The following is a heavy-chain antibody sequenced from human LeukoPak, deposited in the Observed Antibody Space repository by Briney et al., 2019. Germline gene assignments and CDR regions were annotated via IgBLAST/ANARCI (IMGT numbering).Heavy chain of an antibody. Sequence: SETLSLTCTVSGGSISSSSYYWGWIRQPPGKGLEWIGSIYYSGSTYYNPSLKSRVTISVDTSKNQFSLKLSSVTAADTAVYYCAREGLDDSSGLEPKIRFDPWGQGTLVTVSS. CDR3: AREGLDDSSGLEPKIRFDP. D-gene: IGHD3-22*01. V-gene: IGHV4-39*07. J-gene: IGHJ5*02. CDR2: IYYSGST. CDR1: GGSISSSSYY.